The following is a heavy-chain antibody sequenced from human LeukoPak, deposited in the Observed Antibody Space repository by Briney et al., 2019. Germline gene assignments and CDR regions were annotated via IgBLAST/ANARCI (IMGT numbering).Heavy chain of an antibody. J-gene: IGHJ4*02. D-gene: IGHD3-22*01. V-gene: IGHV3-23*01. CDR2: ISGGGGST. CDR3: AKSPLIAAAGTARTYYYDSSGYYVDY. Sequence: PGGSLRLSCAASGFTFSSYAMSWVRQAPGKGLGWVSAISGGGGSTYYADSVKGRFTISRDNSKNTLYLQMNSLRAEDTAVYYCAKSPLIAAAGTARTYYYDSSGYYVDYWGQGTLVTVSS. CDR1: GFTFSSYA.